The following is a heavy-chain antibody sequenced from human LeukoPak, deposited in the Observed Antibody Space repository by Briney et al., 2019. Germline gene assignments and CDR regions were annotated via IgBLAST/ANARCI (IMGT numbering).Heavy chain of an antibody. CDR2: IYYSGST. V-gene: IGHV4-59*08. Sequence: SETLSLTCTVSGGSMRSYYWSWIRQPPGKGLEWIGYIYYSGSTNYNPSLKSRVTISVDTSKNQFSLKLSSVTAADTAVYYCARHVNYYYDSSGYYTQGYFDYWGQGTLVTVSS. D-gene: IGHD3-22*01. CDR3: ARHVNYYYDSSGYYTQGYFDY. J-gene: IGHJ4*02. CDR1: GGSMRSYY.